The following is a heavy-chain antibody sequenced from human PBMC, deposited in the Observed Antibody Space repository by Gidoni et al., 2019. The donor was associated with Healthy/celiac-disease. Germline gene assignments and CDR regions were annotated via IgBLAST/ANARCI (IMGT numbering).Heavy chain of an antibody. Sequence: QVQLQESGPGLVKPSQTLSLTCTVSGGSISSGGYYWRWIRQHPGKGLEWIGYIYYSGGTYYNPSLKSRVTISVDTSKNQFSLKLSSVTAADTAVYYCARERGEITIFGVVKPYYFDYWGQGTLVTVSS. CDR3: ARERGEITIFGVVKPYYFDY. CDR2: IYYSGGT. D-gene: IGHD3-3*01. J-gene: IGHJ4*02. CDR1: GGSISSGGYY. V-gene: IGHV4-31*03.